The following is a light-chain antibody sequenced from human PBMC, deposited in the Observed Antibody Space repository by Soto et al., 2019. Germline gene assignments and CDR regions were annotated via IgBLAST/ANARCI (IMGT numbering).Light chain of an antibody. J-gene: IGKJ1*01. CDR2: GAS. CDR3: QQYNDWPRT. Sequence: ELVLMQSPGTPSLSPGERASLSCRASQTLNIYLAWYQQKPGQPPRLLIYGASTRATGIPARFSGSGSGTEFTLTISSLQSEDFAVYYCQQYNDWPRTLGQGTKVDI. CDR1: QTLNIY. V-gene: IGKV3-15*01.